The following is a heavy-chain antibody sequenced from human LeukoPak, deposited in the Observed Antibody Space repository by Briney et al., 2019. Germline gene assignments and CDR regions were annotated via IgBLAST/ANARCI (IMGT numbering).Heavy chain of an antibody. CDR2: IWYDGSNK. CDR1: GFTSSSYG. D-gene: IGHD2-2*01. Sequence: PGRSLRLSCAASGFTSSSYGMHWVRQAPGKGLEWVAVIWYDGSNKYYADSVKGRFTISRDNSKNTLYLQMNSLRAEDTAVYYCAREGGRYCSSTSCYPMAFDYWGQGTLVTVSS. CDR3: AREGGRYCSSTSCYPMAFDY. V-gene: IGHV3-33*01. J-gene: IGHJ4*02.